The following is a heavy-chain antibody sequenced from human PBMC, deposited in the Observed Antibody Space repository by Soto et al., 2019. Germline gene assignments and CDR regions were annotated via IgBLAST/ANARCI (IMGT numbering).Heavy chain of an antibody. CDR2: IYLGDSDT. V-gene: IGHV5-51*01. CDR3: ARQKYSSNTSRYTVNY. Sequence: PXESLMISCKGCGCSFDSYWIGWVCQMPGKGLEWMGIIYLGDSDTRYSPSFQGQVTISADKSISTAYREWSSLTASDTAMNYWARQKYSSNTSRYTVNYWGQVTLGTVSS. CDR1: GCSFDSYW. J-gene: IGHJ4*02. D-gene: IGHD2-2*02.